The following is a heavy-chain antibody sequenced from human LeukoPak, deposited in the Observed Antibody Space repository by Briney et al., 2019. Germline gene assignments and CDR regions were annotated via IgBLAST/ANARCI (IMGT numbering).Heavy chain of an antibody. CDR3: ANDGSG. Sequence: GRSVTLFCAASGLTFSRYVMLGLRQAPGKGLEWVAVISYDGSNKYYADSVKGRFTISRDNSKNTLYLQMNSLRAEDTAVYYCANDGSGWGQGTLVTVSS. V-gene: IGHV3-30*18. CDR1: GLTFSRYV. CDR2: ISYDGSNK. D-gene: IGHD5-12*01. J-gene: IGHJ4*02.